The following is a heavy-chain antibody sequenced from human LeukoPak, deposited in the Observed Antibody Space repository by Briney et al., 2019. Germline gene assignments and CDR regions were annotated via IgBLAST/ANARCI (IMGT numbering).Heavy chain of an antibody. D-gene: IGHD2-2*01. Sequence: SGTLSLTCAVSGGSISSDNWWIWVRQPPGKGLEWIGEIYHSGRANYNPSLKSRVTISVDTSKNQFSLKLSSVTAADTAVYYCARGPHVFYCSSTSCYHWFDPWGQGTLVTVSS. CDR3: ARGPHVFYCSSTSCYHWFDP. V-gene: IGHV4-4*02. CDR1: GGSISSDNW. CDR2: IYHSGRA. J-gene: IGHJ5*02.